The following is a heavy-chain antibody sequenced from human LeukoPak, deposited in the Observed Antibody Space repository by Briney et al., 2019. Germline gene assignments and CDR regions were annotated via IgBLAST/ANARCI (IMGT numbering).Heavy chain of an antibody. D-gene: IGHD3-22*01. Sequence: GSLRLSCAVSGFTISSYAMSWVRQAPGKGLEWVSAMSGSAGSTYYADSVKGRFTISRDNAKNSLYLQMNSLRAEDTAVYYCARDLYYYDSSGYYWGQGTLVTVSS. J-gene: IGHJ4*02. CDR1: GFTISSYA. CDR3: ARDLYYYDSSGYY. V-gene: IGHV3-23*01. CDR2: MSGSAGST.